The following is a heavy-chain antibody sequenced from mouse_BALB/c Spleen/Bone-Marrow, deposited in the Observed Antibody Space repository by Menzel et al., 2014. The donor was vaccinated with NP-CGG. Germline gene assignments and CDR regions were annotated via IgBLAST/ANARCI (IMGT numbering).Heavy chain of an antibody. CDR1: GYTFSSYW. J-gene: IGHJ2*01. CDR2: ILPGSGST. D-gene: IGHD1-1*01. Sequence: QVTLKECGAELMKPGASVKISCKATGYTFSSYWIEWVKQRPGHGLEWIGEILPGSGSTIYNEKFKGKATFTADTSSNTAYMQLSSLTSEDSAVYYCAREDYYGSSYFDYWGQGTTLTVSS. V-gene: IGHV1-9*01. CDR3: AREDYYGSSYFDY.